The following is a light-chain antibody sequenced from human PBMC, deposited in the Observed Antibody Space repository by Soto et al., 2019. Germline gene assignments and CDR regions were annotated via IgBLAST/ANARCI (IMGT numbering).Light chain of an antibody. V-gene: IGKV1-39*01. J-gene: IGKJ5*01. CDR2: AAS. CDR3: QHSYSMPIA. CDR1: QNIIRH. Sequence: VGDGVTITCRASQNIIRHLNWYQHKPGRAPRLLIYAASTLQSGVPSSFTGSVSVTEFTLTNSGLQPEDFASYYCQHSYSMPIAIDQGTRLEIK.